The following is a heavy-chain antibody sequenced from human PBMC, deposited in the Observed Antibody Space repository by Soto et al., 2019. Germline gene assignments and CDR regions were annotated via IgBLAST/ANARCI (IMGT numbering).Heavy chain of an antibody. CDR3: ARAISTTGWFDP. CDR1: GFTFSSYD. CDR2: IGTAGDT. V-gene: IGHV3-13*01. J-gene: IGHJ5*02. D-gene: IGHD3-3*01. Sequence: GGSLRLSCAASGFTFSSYDMHWVRQATGKGLEWVSAIGTAGDTYYPGSVKGRFTTSRENAKNSLYLQMSSLRAGDTAVYYCARAISTTGWFDPWGQGTLVTVSS.